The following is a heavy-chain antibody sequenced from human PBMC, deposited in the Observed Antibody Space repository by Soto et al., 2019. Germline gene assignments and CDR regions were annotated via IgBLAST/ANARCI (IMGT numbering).Heavy chain of an antibody. J-gene: IGHJ4*02. D-gene: IGHD3-9*01. CDR1: GGSIINGDYY. CDR3: ASGYYDILTGRDTKYYFDY. Sequence: SETLSLTCTVSGGSIINGDYYWSWIRQPPGKGLEWIGYIYYSGNTYYNPSLKSRVMISVDTSKNQFSLNLSSVTAADTAGYYCASGYYDILTGRDTKYYFDYWGQGALVTVSS. CDR2: IYYSGNT. V-gene: IGHV4-30-4*01.